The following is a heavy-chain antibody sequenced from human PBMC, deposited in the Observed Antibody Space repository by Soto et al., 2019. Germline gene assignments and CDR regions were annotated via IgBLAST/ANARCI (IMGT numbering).Heavy chain of an antibody. CDR3: VRHHVLKSPSSY. CDR1: GYIFTSYW. D-gene: IGHD6-6*01. CDR2: IYAGDSET. J-gene: IGHJ4*02. V-gene: IGHV5-51*01. Sequence: GESLKISCKGSGYIFTSYWIGWVRQMPGRGLEWMGIIYAGDSETRYSPSFQGQVTISVDKSINTAYLQWNSLKASDTAMYYCVRHHVLKSPSSYWGQXTLVTVSS.